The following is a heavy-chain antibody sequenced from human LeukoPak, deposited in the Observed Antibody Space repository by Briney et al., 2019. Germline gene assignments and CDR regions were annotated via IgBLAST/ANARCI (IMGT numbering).Heavy chain of an antibody. CDR2: ISGSGGST. Sequence: GGSLRLSCAASGFTFSSYAMSWVRQAPGKGLEWVSAISGSGGSTYYADSVKGRFTISRDNSKNTLYLQMNGLRAEDTAVYYCARAPIAAAGGWFDPWGQGTLVTVSS. D-gene: IGHD6-13*01. CDR3: ARAPIAAAGGWFDP. V-gene: IGHV3-23*01. J-gene: IGHJ5*02. CDR1: GFTFSSYA.